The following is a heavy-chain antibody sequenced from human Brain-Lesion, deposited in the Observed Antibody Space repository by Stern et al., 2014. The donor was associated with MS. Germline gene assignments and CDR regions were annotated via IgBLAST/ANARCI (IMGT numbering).Heavy chain of an antibody. Sequence: VQLAASGAEVKKPGEYLKISCKGSGYRFTSNWIGWVRQMPGKGLEWMGIIWPGDSDTRYSPSFQGQVTISADKSISTAYLQWSSLQASDTAMYYCARRGDSSSSGFDYWGQGTLVIVSS. CDR2: IWPGDSDT. CDR1: GYRFTSNW. J-gene: IGHJ4*02. CDR3: ARRGDSSSSGFDY. V-gene: IGHV5-51*01. D-gene: IGHD6-6*01.